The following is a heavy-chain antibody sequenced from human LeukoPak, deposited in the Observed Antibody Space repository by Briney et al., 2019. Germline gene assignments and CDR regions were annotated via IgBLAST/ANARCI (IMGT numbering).Heavy chain of an antibody. Sequence: GGSLRLSCAASGFTFSSYEMNWVRQAPGKGLEWVSFITSSGNTMYYADSVKGRFTISRDNSKNSLCLQMNSLRTDDSAFYYCVRDSRPPFWGQGTLVTVTS. V-gene: IGHV3-48*03. CDR2: ITSSGNTM. CDR3: VRDSRPPF. J-gene: IGHJ4*02. D-gene: IGHD6-6*01. CDR1: GFTFSSYE.